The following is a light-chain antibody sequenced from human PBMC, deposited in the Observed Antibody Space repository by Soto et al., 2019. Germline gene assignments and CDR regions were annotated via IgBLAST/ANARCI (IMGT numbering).Light chain of an antibody. J-gene: IGKJ1*01. Sequence: IQMPQSRYSLSASLGDGATINCRASQGIRNELGGYQQKPGKAPKRLFYAASGLQSGVPSRFSGSGYGTEFTLTISSLQPEDFAPYXXXXXNSYXRXSGXGTKV. V-gene: IGKV1-17*01. CDR3: XXXNSYXRX. CDR1: QGIRNE. CDR2: AAS.